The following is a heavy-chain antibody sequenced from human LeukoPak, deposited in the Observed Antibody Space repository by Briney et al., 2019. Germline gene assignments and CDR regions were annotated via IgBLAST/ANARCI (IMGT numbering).Heavy chain of an antibody. CDR3: ARDQRYCSSSSCPWEPFDY. CDR1: GFTFSSYW. CDR2: IKQDGSEK. J-gene: IGHJ4*02. V-gene: IGHV3-7*05. Sequence: GGSLRLSCAASGFTFSSYWMSWVRQAPGKGLEWVANIKQDGSEKYYVDSVKGRFTTSRDNAKNSLYLQMNSLRAEDTAVYYCARDQRYCSSSSCPWEPFDYWGQGTLVTVSS. D-gene: IGHD2-2*01.